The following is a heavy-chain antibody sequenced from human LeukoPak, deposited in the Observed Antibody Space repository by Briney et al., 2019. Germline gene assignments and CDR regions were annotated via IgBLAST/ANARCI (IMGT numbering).Heavy chain of an antibody. Sequence: SETLSLTCTVSGGSISSYYWSWIRQPPGKGLEWIGFIYYSGSSYYNPSLKSRVTISVDTSKNQFSLKLSSVTAADTAVYYCARYPNSGAPFDYWGQGTLVTVSS. V-gene: IGHV4-59*08. J-gene: IGHJ4*02. CDR1: GGSISSYY. CDR2: IYYSGSS. D-gene: IGHD2-15*01. CDR3: ARYPNSGAPFDY.